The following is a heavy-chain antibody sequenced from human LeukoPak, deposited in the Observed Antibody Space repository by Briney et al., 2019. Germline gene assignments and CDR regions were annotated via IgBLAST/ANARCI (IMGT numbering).Heavy chain of an antibody. D-gene: IGHD7-27*01. V-gene: IGHV3-74*01. CDR1: GFTFSSYW. J-gene: IGHJ4*02. Sequence: GGSLRLSCAAPGFTFSSYWMHWVRQAPGKGLVWVSRINSDGSSTNYADSVKGRFTISRDNAKNTLYLQVKSLRAEDTAVYYCARGPSGWGSLDSWGQGTLVTVSS. CDR3: ARGPSGWGSLDS. CDR2: INSDGSST.